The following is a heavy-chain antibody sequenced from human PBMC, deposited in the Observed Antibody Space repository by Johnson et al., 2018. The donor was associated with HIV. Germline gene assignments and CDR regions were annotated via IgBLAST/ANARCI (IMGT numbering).Heavy chain of an antibody. Sequence: QLVESGGGLIQPGGSLRLSCAASGFTVSSNYMSWVRQAPGKGLEWVSVIYSGGSTYYADSVKGRFTISRDNSKNTLYLQMNSLRAEDTAVYYCARDSASGQQLVNSDAFDSWGQGTMVTVSS. D-gene: IGHD6-13*01. V-gene: IGHV3-53*01. CDR1: GFTVSSNY. CDR2: IYSGGST. CDR3: ARDSASGQQLVNSDAFDS. J-gene: IGHJ3*02.